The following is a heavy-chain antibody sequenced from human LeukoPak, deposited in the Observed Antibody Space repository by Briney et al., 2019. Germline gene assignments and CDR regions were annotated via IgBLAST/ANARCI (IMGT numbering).Heavy chain of an antibody. CDR1: GFNFNKYG. V-gene: IGHV3-30*03. D-gene: IGHD3-10*01. CDR3: GRAITMVRGVIISPDY. Sequence: GSLRLSCGASGFNFNKYGMHWVRQAPGQGLEWVAVISSDGTYKYHADSVKGRFTISGDNSNNTLYLQMNSLRAEDTAVYYCGRAITMVRGVIISPDYWGQGTLVTVSS. CDR2: ISSDGTYK. J-gene: IGHJ4*02.